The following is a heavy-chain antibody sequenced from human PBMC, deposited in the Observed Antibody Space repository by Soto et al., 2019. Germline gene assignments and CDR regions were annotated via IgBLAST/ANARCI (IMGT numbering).Heavy chain of an antibody. CDR2: VSYDGSNK. Sequence: QVQLVESGGGVVQPGRSLRLSCAASGFTFSSYGMHWVRQAPGKGLEWVAVVSYDGSNKYFADSVKGRFTISRDNSKNTLYLQMSGLRPEDTAVYYCAKDNRQQLAKGGGLFDYWGQGTLVTVSS. D-gene: IGHD6-13*01. CDR1: GFTFSSYG. CDR3: AKDNRQQLAKGGGLFDY. J-gene: IGHJ4*02. V-gene: IGHV3-30*18.